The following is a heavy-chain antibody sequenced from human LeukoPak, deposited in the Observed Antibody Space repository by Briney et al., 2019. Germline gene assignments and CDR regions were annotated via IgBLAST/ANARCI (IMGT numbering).Heavy chain of an antibody. CDR2: ISSSGSTI. CDR1: GFTFSDYY. J-gene: IGHJ4*02. D-gene: IGHD3-3*01. CDR3: AQQYDFWSGYYVGY. V-gene: IGHV3-11*01. Sequence: PGGSLRLSCAASGFTFSDYYMSWIRQAPGKGLEWVSYISSSGSTIYYADSMKGRFTISRDNAKNSLYLQMNSLRAEDTAVYYCAQQYDFWSGYYVGYWGQGTLVTVSS.